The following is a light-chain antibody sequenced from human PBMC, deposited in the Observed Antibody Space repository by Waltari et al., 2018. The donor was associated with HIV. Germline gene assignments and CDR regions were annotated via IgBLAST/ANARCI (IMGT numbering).Light chain of an antibody. CDR2: QVT. CDR3: TSYAGSTFTI. V-gene: IGLV2-8*01. Sequence: QSALTQPPPASGSPGQSVTISCTGTRNDVGGYAHVSLYQQFPGKAPNLIIYQVTKRPSGVPDRFFGSKSGSTASLTVSGLQAEDEAYYYCTSYAGSTFTIFGGGTKLTVL. CDR1: RNDVGGYAH. J-gene: IGLJ2*01.